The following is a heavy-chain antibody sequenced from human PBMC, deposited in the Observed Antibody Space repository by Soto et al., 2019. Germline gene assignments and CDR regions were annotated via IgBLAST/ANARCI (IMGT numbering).Heavy chain of an antibody. CDR3: AVVDSTGNWFDP. D-gene: IGHD6-25*01. CDR2: MYYSGTT. J-gene: IGHJ5*02. V-gene: IGHV4-39*01. Sequence: QLQLQESGPGLVKPSETLSLTCTVSGGSISSSDFYWGWLRQTPGKGLGFIGSMYYSGTTNYNPCPKTRVTTSVDTYKNQFTLKLSSVTAADTAVYYCAVVDSTGNWFDPWGEGALVTVSS. CDR1: GGSISSSDFY.